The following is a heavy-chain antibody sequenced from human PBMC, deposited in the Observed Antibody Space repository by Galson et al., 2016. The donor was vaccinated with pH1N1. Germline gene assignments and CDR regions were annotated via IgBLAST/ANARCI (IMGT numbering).Heavy chain of an antibody. CDR2: LSGSGDSA. V-gene: IGHV3-23*01. J-gene: IGHJ3*02. CDR3: AKDQNKWLRLLDVFAI. D-gene: IGHD5-12*01. Sequence: SLRLSCAASGFTFSNYAMSWVRQAPGKGLEWVSALSGSGDSAFYADSVKGRFTISRDNSKNPLFLQMNSLKAADTDVYYCAKDQNKWLRLLDVFAIWGQGTMVTVSS. CDR1: GFTFSNYA.